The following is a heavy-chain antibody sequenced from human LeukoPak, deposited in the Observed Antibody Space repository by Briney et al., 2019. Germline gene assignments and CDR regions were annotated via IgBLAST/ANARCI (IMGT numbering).Heavy chain of an antibody. J-gene: IGHJ4*02. D-gene: IGHD6-13*01. CDR3: ARGVAAVGTIDY. CDR1: GYSISSGYY. CDR2: IYHSGST. Sequence: SETLSLTCTVSGYSISSGYYWGWIRQPPGKGLEWIGSIYHSGSTYYNPSLKSRVTISVDTSKNQFSLKLSSVTAADTAVYYCARGVAAVGTIDYWGQGTLVTVSS. V-gene: IGHV4-38-2*02.